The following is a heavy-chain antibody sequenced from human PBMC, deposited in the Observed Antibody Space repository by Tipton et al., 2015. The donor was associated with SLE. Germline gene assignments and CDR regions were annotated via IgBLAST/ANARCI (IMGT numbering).Heavy chain of an antibody. D-gene: IGHD3-10*01. V-gene: IGHV4-59*08. J-gene: IGHJ4*02. Sequence: TLSLTCTVSNGSISNSYWSWTRQSPGKGLEWIGHIYYSGSTNYNPSLKSRVTISVDTSKNQFSLKLNSVTAADTAVYYCARHSDLGNYYSALHYWGQGILVTVSS. CDR2: IYYSGST. CDR1: NGSISNSY. CDR3: ARHSDLGNYYSALHY.